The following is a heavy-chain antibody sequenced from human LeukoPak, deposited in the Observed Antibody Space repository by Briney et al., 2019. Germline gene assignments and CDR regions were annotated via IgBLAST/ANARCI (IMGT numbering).Heavy chain of an antibody. CDR3: VSTISSGWELDY. Sequence: PGGSLRPSCSASGFTFSSYAMHWVRQAPEKGLEYVSAISNNGASTYYADSVKGRFTISRDNSKNTLYLQMSSLRAEDTAVYYCVSTISSGWELDYWGQGTLVTVSS. CDR1: GFTFSSYA. J-gene: IGHJ4*02. V-gene: IGHV3-64*03. D-gene: IGHD6-19*01. CDR2: ISNNGAST.